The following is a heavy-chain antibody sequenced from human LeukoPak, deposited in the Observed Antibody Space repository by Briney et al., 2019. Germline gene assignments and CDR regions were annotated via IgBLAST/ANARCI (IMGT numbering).Heavy chain of an antibody. CDR3: ATTNRSGWYYFDH. J-gene: IGHJ4*02. Sequence: PSQTLSLTCAVSGGSISSGGYSRSWIRQPPGKGLEWIGYIYHSGSTYYNPSLKSRVTISVDTSKNQFSLKLSSVTAADTAVYYCATTNRSGWYYFDHWGQGTLVTVSS. V-gene: IGHV4-30-2*01. D-gene: IGHD6-19*01. CDR1: GGSISSGGYS. CDR2: IYHSGST.